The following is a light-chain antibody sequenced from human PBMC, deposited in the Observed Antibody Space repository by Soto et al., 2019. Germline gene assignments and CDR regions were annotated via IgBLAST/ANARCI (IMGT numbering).Light chain of an antibody. J-gene: IGLJ1*01. CDR3: QVWASITDQPANV. CDR1: NIGSKS. Sequence: SYELTQPPSVSVAPGKTARITCGGDNIGSKSVHWYQQRPGQAPVLVIYYDSDRPSGIPERFSGSNAGNTATLTISRVEAGDESDYYCQVWASITDQPANVFGTGTKVTFL. V-gene: IGLV3-21*04. CDR2: YDS.